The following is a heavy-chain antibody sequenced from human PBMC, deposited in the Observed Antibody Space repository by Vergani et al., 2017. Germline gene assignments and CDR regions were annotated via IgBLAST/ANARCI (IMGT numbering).Heavy chain of an antibody. CDR2: IYYSGST. Sequence: QVQLQESGPGLVKPSQTLSLTCTVSGGSISSGGYYWSWIRQHPGKGLEWIGYIYYSGSTNYNPSLKSRVTIAVDTSKNQCSLKLSSVTAADTAVYYCARGSSGSPYYMDVWGKGTTVTVSS. D-gene: IGHD3-10*01. J-gene: IGHJ6*03. V-gene: IGHV4-31*03. CDR3: ARGSSGSPYYMDV. CDR1: GGSISSGGYY.